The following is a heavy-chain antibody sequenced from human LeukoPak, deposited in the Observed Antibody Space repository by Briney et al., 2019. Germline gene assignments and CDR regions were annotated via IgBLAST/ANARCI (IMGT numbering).Heavy chain of an antibody. CDR1: GFTFSSYW. CDR3: ARDPGYCSSTSCHSYYSYGMDV. D-gene: IGHD2-2*01. CDR2: ISIDRSST. V-gene: IGHV3-74*01. J-gene: IGHJ6*04. Sequence: QPGGSLRLSCAASGFTFSSYWMHWVRQAPGKGLVWVSRISIDRSSTSYADSVKGRFTISRDNAKNTLYLQMNSLRAEDTAVYYCARDPGYCSSTSCHSYYSYGMDVWGKGTTVTVSS.